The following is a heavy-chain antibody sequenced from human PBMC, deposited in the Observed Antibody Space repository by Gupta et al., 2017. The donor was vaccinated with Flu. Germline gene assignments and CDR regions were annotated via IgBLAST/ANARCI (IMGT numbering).Heavy chain of an antibody. Sequence: QVQLHESGPGLVKPSETLSLTCAVSGYSINSGYYWGWIRQSPGKGLEWIGSIYQSGSTYYNPSLKSRVTISVDRSKNQFSLKLSSVTAADTAVYYCAREGAQSGSYPYYFDYWGQGTLVTVSS. CDR1: GYSINSGYY. V-gene: IGHV4-38-2*02. D-gene: IGHD1-26*01. CDR2: IYQSGST. CDR3: AREGAQSGSYPYYFDY. J-gene: IGHJ4*02.